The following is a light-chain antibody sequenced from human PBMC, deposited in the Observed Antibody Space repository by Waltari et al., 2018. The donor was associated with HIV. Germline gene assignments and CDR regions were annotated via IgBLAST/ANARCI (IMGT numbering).Light chain of an antibody. Sequence: QPVLTQPPSVSGAPGLGVTVSCTGSGSNIGAGYDVHWYQQLPGTAPKLLIYGNINRPPGVPDRFSASKSGPSASLAITGLQPEDEADYYCQSYDSSLSAWVFGGGTKLTVL. V-gene: IGLV1-40*01. CDR3: QSYDSSLSAWV. J-gene: IGLJ3*02. CDR1: GSNIGAGYD. CDR2: GNI.